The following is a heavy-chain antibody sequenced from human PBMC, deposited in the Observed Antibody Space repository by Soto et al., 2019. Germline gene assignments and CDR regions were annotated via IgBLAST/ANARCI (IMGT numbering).Heavy chain of an antibody. CDR2: IYYSGST. D-gene: IGHD3-16*02. CDR3: ASHYDYIWGSYRSPDQTDY. J-gene: IGHJ4*02. V-gene: IGHV4-31*03. Sequence: SETLSLTCTVSGGSISSGGYYWSWIRKHPGKGLEWIGYIYYSGSTYYNPSLKSRVTISVDTSKNQFSLKLSSVTAADTAVYYCASHYDYIWGSYRSPDQTDYWGQGTLVTVSS. CDR1: GGSISSGGYY.